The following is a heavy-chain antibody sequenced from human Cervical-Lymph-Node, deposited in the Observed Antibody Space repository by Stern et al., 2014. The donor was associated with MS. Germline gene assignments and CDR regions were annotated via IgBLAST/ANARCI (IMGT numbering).Heavy chain of an antibody. CDR3: ARRAGGSDNYFDP. Sequence: QVQLQESGPGLVQPSQTLSLTCTVSGGSIVSGYFYWRGVRQRPGQGLAWVGYLYYSGSTFYKPSLNSRVTISVDTANNQFSLKLSSVTAADTAVYYCARRAGGSDNYFDPWGQGTLVTVSS. J-gene: IGHJ5*02. CDR2: LYYSGST. CDR1: GGSIVSGYFY. V-gene: IGHV4-31*03. D-gene: IGHD4/OR15-4a*01.